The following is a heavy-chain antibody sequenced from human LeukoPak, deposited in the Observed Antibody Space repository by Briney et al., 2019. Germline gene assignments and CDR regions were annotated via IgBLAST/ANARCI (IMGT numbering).Heavy chain of an antibody. V-gene: IGHV4-31*03. J-gene: IGHJ4*02. CDR1: GGSISSGGYY. D-gene: IGHD2-2*01. CDR2: IYYSGST. CDR3: ARARLGYCSSTSCYGRADFDY. Sequence: PSETLSLTCTVSGGSISSGGYYWSWIRQHPGKGLEWIGYIYYSGSTYYNPSLKSRVTISVDTSKNQFSLKLSSVIAADTAVYYCARARLGYCSSTSCYGRADFDYWGQGTLVTVSS.